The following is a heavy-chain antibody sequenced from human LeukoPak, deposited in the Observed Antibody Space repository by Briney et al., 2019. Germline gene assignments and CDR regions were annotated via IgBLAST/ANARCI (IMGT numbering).Heavy chain of an antibody. CDR1: GFTFGDYA. D-gene: IGHD6-13*01. Sequence: GGSLRLSCTASGFTFGDYAMSWVRQAPGKGLEWVAFIGSKAYGGTTEYAASVKGRFTISRDHSKSIAYLQMNRLKTEDTAVYYCTGNLSSSWYYFDYWGQGTLVTVSS. CDR2: IGSKAYGGTT. V-gene: IGHV3-49*04. CDR3: TGNLSSSWYYFDY. J-gene: IGHJ4*02.